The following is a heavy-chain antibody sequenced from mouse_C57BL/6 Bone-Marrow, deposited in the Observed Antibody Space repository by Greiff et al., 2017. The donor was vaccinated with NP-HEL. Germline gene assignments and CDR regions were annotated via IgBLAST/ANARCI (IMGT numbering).Heavy chain of an antibody. D-gene: IGHD1-1*01. CDR3: AKNSHYYGSSYWYFDV. J-gene: IGHJ1*03. Sequence: QVQLQQSGPGLVQPSQSLSITCTVSGFSLTSYGVHWVRQSPGKGLEWLGVIWRGGSTDYNAAFMSRLSITKDNSKSHVFFKMNSLQADDTAIYYCAKNSHYYGSSYWYFDVWGTGTTVTVSS. V-gene: IGHV2-5*01. CDR1: GFSLTSYG. CDR2: IWRGGST.